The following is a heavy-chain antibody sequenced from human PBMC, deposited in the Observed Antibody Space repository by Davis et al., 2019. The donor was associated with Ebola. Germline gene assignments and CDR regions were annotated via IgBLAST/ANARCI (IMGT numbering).Heavy chain of an antibody. Sequence: ASVKVSCKASGYTFTSYAMHWVRQAPGQRLEWMGWINAGNGSTKYSQKFQGRVTITRDTSASTAYMELSSLRSEDTAVYYCARGSFCSGGSCYPRIYGMDVWGQGTTVTVSS. CDR3: ARGSFCSGGSCYPRIYGMDV. CDR2: INAGNGST. J-gene: IGHJ6*02. CDR1: GYTFTSYA. D-gene: IGHD2-15*01. V-gene: IGHV1-3*01.